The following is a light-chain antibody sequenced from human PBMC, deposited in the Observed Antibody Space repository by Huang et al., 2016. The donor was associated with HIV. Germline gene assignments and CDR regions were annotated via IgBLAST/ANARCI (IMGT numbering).Light chain of an antibody. CDR2: AAS. Sequence: IQMPQSPSSLPAFVGDRVTITCRASQSITTYLNWYQQKIGESPKLLIYAASILQSGVPLRFGGSGSGTNFSLTITNLQSEDFAVYYCQQSYSIPWTFGQGTRVEI. CDR3: QQSYSIPWT. V-gene: IGKV1-39*01. J-gene: IGKJ1*01. CDR1: QSITTY.